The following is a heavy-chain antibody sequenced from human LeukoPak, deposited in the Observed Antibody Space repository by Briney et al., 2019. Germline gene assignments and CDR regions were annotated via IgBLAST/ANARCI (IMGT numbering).Heavy chain of an antibody. D-gene: IGHD3-22*01. CDR3: ARDPYYSETSGYEFGAFDI. Sequence: GGSLRLSCAASGFTFATYWMTWVRQAPGKGLELVANIRQDGSEKQYVDSVKGRFTISRDSAKNSLYLQMNSLRAEDTAVYFCARDPYYSETSGYEFGAFDIWGQGTKVTVSS. CDR2: IRQDGSEK. V-gene: IGHV3-7*01. J-gene: IGHJ3*02. CDR1: GFTFATYW.